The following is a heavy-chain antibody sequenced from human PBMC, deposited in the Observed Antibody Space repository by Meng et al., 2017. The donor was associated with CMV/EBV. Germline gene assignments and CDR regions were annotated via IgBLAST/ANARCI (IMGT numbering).Heavy chain of an antibody. CDR2: ISYDGSNK. CDR3: ARDVGTHDYDFWSGPWQSYGMDV. J-gene: IGHJ6*02. V-gene: IGHV3-30*14. Sequence: GESLKISCAASGFTFSSYAMHWVRQAPGKGLEWVAVISYDGSNKYYADSVKGRFTISRDNSKNTLYLQMNSLRAEDTAVYYCARDVGTHDYDFWSGPWQSYGMDVWGQGTTVTVSS. D-gene: IGHD3-3*01. CDR1: GFTFSSYA.